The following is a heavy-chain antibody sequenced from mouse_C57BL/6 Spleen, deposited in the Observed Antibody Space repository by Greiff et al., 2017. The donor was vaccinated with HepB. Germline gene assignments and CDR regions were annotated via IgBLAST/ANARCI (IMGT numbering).Heavy chain of an antibody. D-gene: IGHD1-1*01. CDR3: ALLITTVIYFDV. V-gene: IGHV14-3*01. Sequence: EVKLMESVAELVRPGASVKLSCTASGFNIKNTYMHWVKQRPEQGLEWIGRIDPANGNTKYAPKFQGKATITADTSSNTAYLQLSSLTSEDTAIYYCALLITTVIYFDVWGTGTTVTVSS. J-gene: IGHJ1*03. CDR1: GFNIKNTY. CDR2: IDPANGNT.